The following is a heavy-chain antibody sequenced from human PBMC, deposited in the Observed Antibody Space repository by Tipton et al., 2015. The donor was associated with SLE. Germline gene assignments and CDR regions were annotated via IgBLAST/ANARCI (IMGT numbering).Heavy chain of an antibody. CDR2: VYTGGAS. J-gene: IGHJ4*02. V-gene: IGHV4-61*09. Sequence: TLSLTCSVSGASITRGSYYWTWVRQPAGRGLEWIGHVYTGGASTYNPSLKSRVTISVDTSKNQFSLSLISVTAADTAVYYCARLTPWGYDYWGPGMLVTVSS. CDR3: ARLTPWGYDY. CDR1: GASITRGSYY. D-gene: IGHD7-27*01.